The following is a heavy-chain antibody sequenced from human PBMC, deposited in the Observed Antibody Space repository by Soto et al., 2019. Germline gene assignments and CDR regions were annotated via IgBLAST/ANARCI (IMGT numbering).Heavy chain of an antibody. J-gene: IGHJ6*03. V-gene: IGHV3-66*01. D-gene: IGHD6-6*01. CDR1: GFTVSSNY. CDR3: ARDRSDSSSSNYYYYYMDV. CDR2: IYSGGST. Sequence: EVQLVESGGGLVQPGGSLRLSCAASGFTVSSNYMSWVRQAPGKGLEWVSVIYSGGSTYYADSVKGRFTISRDNSKNTLYLQMNSRRAEDTAVYYCARDRSDSSSSNYYYYYMDVW.